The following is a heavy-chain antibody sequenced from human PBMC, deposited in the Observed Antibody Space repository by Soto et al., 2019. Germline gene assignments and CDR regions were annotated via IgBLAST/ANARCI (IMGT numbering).Heavy chain of an antibody. J-gene: IGHJ6*02. CDR1: GYTLTELS. CDR2: FDPEDGET. V-gene: IGHV1-24*01. D-gene: IGHD1-7*01. Sequence: ASVKVSCKVSGYTLTELSMHWVRQAPGKGLEWMGGFDPEDGETIYAQKFQGRVTMTEDTSTDTAYMELSSLRSEDTAVYYCATGNWNYEEYYYYGMDVWGQGTTVTVSS. CDR3: ATGNWNYEEYYYYGMDV.